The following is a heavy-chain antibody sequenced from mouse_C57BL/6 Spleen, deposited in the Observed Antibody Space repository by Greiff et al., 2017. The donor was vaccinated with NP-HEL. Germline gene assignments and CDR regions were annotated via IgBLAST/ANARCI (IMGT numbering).Heavy chain of an antibody. V-gene: IGHV1-81*01. J-gene: IGHJ4*01. Sequence: VKLMESGAKLARPGASVKLSCKASGYTFTSYGISWVKQRTGQGLEWIGEIYPRSGNTYYNEKFKGKATLTADKSSSTAYMELRSLTSEDSAVYFCAREGGYAMDYWGQGTSVTVSS. CDR3: AREGGYAMDY. CDR2: IYPRSGNT. CDR1: GYTFTSYG.